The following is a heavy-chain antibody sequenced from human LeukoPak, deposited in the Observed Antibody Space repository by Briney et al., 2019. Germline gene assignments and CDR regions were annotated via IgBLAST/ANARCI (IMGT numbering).Heavy chain of an antibody. J-gene: IGHJ4*02. CDR2: ISAYNGNT. CDR1: GSTFTSYG. V-gene: IGHV1-18*01. Sequence: ASVKVSCKASGSTFTSYGISWVRQAPGQGLEWMGWISAYNGNTNYAQKLQGRVTMTTDTSTSTAYMELRSLRSDDTAVYYCARDRVVRPKTSIDYWGQGTLVTVSS. CDR3: ARDRVVRPKTSIDY. D-gene: IGHD3-10*01.